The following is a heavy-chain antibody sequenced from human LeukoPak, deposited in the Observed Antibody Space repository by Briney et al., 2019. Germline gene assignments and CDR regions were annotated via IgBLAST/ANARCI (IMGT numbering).Heavy chain of an antibody. CDR2: INHSGST. J-gene: IGHJ4*02. CDR3: ARVRYYGSGSYPTAPF. Sequence: PSETLSLTCAVYGGSFSGYYWSWIRQPPGKGLEWIGEINHSGSTNYNPSLKSRVTISVDTSKNQFSLKLSSVTAADTAVYYCARVRYYGSGSYPTAPFWGQGTLVTVSS. D-gene: IGHD3-10*01. CDR1: GGSFSGYY. V-gene: IGHV4-34*01.